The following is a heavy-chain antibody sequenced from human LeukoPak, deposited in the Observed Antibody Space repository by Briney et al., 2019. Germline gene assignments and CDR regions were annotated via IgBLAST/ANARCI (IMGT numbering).Heavy chain of an antibody. V-gene: IGHV1-2*06. Sequence: GASVKVSCKASGYIFTDYYMHWVRQAPGQELGWMGRINPNSGGTNYAQKFQGRVTMTRDTSISTAYMELSRLRSDDTAVYYCARDPRLIAAAGRRGAGVDYWGQGTLVTVSS. CDR1: GYIFTDYY. CDR3: ARDPRLIAAAGRRGAGVDY. J-gene: IGHJ4*02. D-gene: IGHD6-13*01. CDR2: INPNSGGT.